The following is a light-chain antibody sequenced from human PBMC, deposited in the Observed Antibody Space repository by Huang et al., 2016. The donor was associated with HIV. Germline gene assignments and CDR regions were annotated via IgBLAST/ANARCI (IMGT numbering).Light chain of an antibody. CDR3: QQYYSTPLT. CDR2: WAS. Sequence: DIVMTQSPDSLAVSLGERATINCKSSQSVLYNSNNKNYLAWYQQKPGQTPKLLIYWASTRESGVPDRVSGSGSGADFTLTINSLQAEDVAVYFCQQYYSTPLTFGGGTKVEIK. J-gene: IGKJ4*01. V-gene: IGKV4-1*01. CDR1: QSVLYNSNNKNY.